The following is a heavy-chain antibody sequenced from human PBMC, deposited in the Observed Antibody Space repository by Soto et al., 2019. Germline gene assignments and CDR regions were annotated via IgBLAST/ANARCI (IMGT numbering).Heavy chain of an antibody. CDR1: GYTFNSYA. CDR3: ARDLGGWPDY. V-gene: IGHV1-3*01. D-gene: IGHD2-15*01. CDR2: INAGNGNT. J-gene: IGHJ4*02. Sequence: GASMEGSRKASGYTFNSYAMHLVRQAPGQRLEWMGWINAGNGNTKYSQKFQGRVTITRDTSASTAYMELSSLRSEDTAVYYCARDLGGWPDYWGQGTRVTVSS.